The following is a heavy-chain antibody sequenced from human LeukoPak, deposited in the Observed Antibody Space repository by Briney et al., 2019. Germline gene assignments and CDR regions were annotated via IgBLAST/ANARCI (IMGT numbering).Heavy chain of an antibody. CDR2: ISHDGSHA. V-gene: IGHV3-30*18. CDR3: AKDSMGGSLDY. D-gene: IGHD3-16*01. Sequence: GGSLRLSCAASGCTFTTYGMHWVRQPPGKGLEWVALISHDGSHAFYAESVKGRFTISRDNSNTTLYLQLNSLRVEDTAVYYCAKDSMGGSLDYWGQGSLVTVSS. J-gene: IGHJ4*02. CDR1: GCTFTTYG.